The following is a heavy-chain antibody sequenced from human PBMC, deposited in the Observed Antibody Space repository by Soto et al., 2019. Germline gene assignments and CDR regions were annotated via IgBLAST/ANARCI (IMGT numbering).Heavy chain of an antibody. Sequence: QVQLVQSGAEVKKPGSSVKVSCKASGGTFSSYAISCVRQAPGQGLEWMGGIIPIFGTANYAQKFQGRVTITADESTSTAYMELSSLRSEDTAVYYCARELGYCSSTSCYTVFWFDPWGQGTLVTVSS. CDR3: ARELGYCSSTSCYTVFWFDP. D-gene: IGHD2-2*02. V-gene: IGHV1-69*01. CDR2: IIPIFGTA. J-gene: IGHJ5*02. CDR1: GGTFSSYA.